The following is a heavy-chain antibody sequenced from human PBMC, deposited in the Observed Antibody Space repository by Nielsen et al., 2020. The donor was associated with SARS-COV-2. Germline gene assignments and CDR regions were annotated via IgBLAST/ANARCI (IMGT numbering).Heavy chain of an antibody. Sequence: SETLSLTCAVYGGSFSPYYWSWIRQPPGKGLEWIGEVNDSGSTNYNPSLKSRVTISVDKSKNQFSLELRSVTAADTAVYYCARDCSCGLGSSPSYYFDYWGQGTLVTVSS. CDR1: GGSFSPYY. V-gene: IGHV4-34*01. J-gene: IGHJ4*02. D-gene: IGHD7-27*01. CDR3: ARDCSCGLGSSPSYYFDY. CDR2: VNDSGST.